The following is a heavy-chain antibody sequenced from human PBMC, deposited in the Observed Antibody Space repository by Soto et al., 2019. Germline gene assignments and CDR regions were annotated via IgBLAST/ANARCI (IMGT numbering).Heavy chain of an antibody. V-gene: IGHV1-69*01. J-gene: IGHJ5*02. CDR2: IIPIFGTA. Sequence: QVQLVQSGAEVKKPGSSVKVSCKASGGTFSSYAISWVRQAPGQGLEWRGGIIPIFGTANYAQKFQGRVTITEDESTSTAYMELSSLRSEDTAVYYCARDGFNDDILTGYRCYNWFDPWGQGTLVTVSS. CDR1: GGTFSSYA. D-gene: IGHD3-9*01. CDR3: ARDGFNDDILTGYRCYNWFDP.